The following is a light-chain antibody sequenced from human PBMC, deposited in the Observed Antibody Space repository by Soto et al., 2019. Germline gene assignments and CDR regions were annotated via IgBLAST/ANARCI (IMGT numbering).Light chain of an antibody. J-gene: IGKJ2*01. Sequence: DIVMTQSPDSLAVSLGERATINCKSSQSVLYSSNNKNCLAWYQQEPGQPPKLLISWASTRESGVPDRFSGSGSGTDFTLTTSSLQAEDVAVFYCQQYYTTPYTFGQGTKLEIK. CDR3: QQYYTTPYT. V-gene: IGKV4-1*01. CDR1: QSVLYSSNNKNC. CDR2: WAS.